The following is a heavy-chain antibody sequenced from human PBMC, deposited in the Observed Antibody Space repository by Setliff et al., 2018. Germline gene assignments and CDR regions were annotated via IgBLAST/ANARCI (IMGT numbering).Heavy chain of an antibody. Sequence: GGSLRLSCAASGFSFSGSAVYWVRQASVKGLEWIGRIRGRTDNYATAYAASVRGRFTISRDDSENTAYLQMNSLKTEDTAVYYCTFARDGYDVFDIWGQGTMVTVSS. D-gene: IGHD5-18*01. CDR2: IRGRTDNYAT. CDR3: TFARDGYDVFDI. CDR1: GFSFSGSA. V-gene: IGHV3-73*01. J-gene: IGHJ3*02.